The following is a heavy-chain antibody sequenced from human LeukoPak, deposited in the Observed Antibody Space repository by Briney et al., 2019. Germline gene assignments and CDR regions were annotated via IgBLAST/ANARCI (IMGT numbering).Heavy chain of an antibody. J-gene: IGHJ5*02. D-gene: IGHD6-13*01. CDR2: IWYDGSNK. CDR1: GFTFSSYA. CDR3: ARGSSNSFFAP. Sequence: PGGSLRLSCAASGFTFSSYAMHWVRQAPGKGLEWVTVIWYDGSNKHYTDSVKGRFTISRDNSRNTLYLQMNSLRAEDTAVYYCARGSSNSFFAPWGQGTLVTVSS. V-gene: IGHV3-33*01.